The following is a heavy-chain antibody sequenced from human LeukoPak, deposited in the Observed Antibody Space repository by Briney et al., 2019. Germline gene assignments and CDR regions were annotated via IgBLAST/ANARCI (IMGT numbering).Heavy chain of an antibody. J-gene: IGHJ6*02. CDR3: ARDRVLVTNGIYYYGVDA. CDR1: GGSISSGGYY. D-gene: IGHD2-21*02. CDR2: IYTSGRT. Sequence: SQTLSLTCTVSGGSISSGGYYWNWIRQPAGKGLEWIGRIYTSGRTDYNPSLKSRVTMSLDTSKNQISLRLNSVTAADTAVYYCARDRVLVTNGIYYYGVDAWGQGTSVTVS. V-gene: IGHV4-61*02.